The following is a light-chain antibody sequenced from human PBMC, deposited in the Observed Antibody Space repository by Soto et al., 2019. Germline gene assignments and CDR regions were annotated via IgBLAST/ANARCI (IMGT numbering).Light chain of an antibody. CDR1: SSDVGGYNY. J-gene: IGLJ1*01. Sequence: QSALTHPASLSGSPGQSITISCTGTSSDVGGYNYVSWYQQHPGKAPKLMIYEVNNRPSGVSNRFSGSKSGNTASLTISGLQAEDEADYYCNSYTNSSTPYVFGTGTKVTVL. V-gene: IGLV2-14*01. CDR3: NSYTNSSTPYV. CDR2: EVN.